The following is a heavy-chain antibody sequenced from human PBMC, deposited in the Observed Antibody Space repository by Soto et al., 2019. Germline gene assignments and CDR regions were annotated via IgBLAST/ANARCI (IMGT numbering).Heavy chain of an antibody. CDR1: GFTFSSYG. Sequence: QVQLVESGGGVVQPGRSLRLSCAASGFTFSSYGMHWVRQAPGKGLEWVAVISYDGSNKYNADSVKGRFTIPRDNSKNPLYLQMNILRAEDTAVYYCAKRGWELVDAFDIWGQGTMVTVSS. V-gene: IGHV3-30*18. D-gene: IGHD1-26*01. J-gene: IGHJ3*02. CDR3: AKRGWELVDAFDI. CDR2: ISYDGSNK.